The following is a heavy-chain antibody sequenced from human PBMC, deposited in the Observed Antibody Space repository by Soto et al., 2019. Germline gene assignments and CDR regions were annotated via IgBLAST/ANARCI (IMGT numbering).Heavy chain of an antibody. CDR1: GGSLSNFG. CDR2: IIPVFGTT. CDR3: ARGDATKIVVTTYYAMDV. D-gene: IGHD3-22*01. V-gene: IGHV1-69*12. J-gene: IGHJ6*02. Sequence: QVQLVQSGAEVKKPGSSVKVSCTASGGSLSNFGISWVRQAPGQGLEWMGAIIPVFGTTNYAEKFQDRVTINADESTTTVYMEVRSLTSEYTAVYYCARGDATKIVVTTYYAMDVWGQGTTVTVSS.